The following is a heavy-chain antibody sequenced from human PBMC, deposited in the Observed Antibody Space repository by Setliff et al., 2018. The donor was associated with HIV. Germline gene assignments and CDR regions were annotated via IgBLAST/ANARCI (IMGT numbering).Heavy chain of an antibody. Sequence: GESLKISCKGSGYFFLDSWIGWVRQMPGKGLEWMGIIYLSDSDTRYSPSFQGQVTISADKSISTTYLQWNSLKASDTATYYCTRHPLRPGISAYYYHIDVWGPGTTVTVSS. CDR2: IYLSDSDT. D-gene: IGHD2-21*01. CDR3: TRHPLRPGISAYYYHIDV. V-gene: IGHV5-51*01. CDR1: GYFFLDSW. J-gene: IGHJ6*03.